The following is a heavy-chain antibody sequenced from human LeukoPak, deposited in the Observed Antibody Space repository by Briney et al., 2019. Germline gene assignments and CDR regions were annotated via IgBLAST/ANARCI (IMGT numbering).Heavy chain of an antibody. V-gene: IGHV4-38-2*02. CDR3: ARRKGDRDRFPYYYYMDV. CDR1: GYSISSGYS. J-gene: IGHJ6*03. Sequence: SETLSLTCTVSGYSISSGYSWTWIRQPPGKGLEWIGEISHFGSTKYIPSLESRVSLSLDTSKNQFSLELSSVTAADTAIYYCARRKGDRDRFPYYYYMDVWGKGTTVTISS. D-gene: IGHD2-21*02. CDR2: ISHFGST.